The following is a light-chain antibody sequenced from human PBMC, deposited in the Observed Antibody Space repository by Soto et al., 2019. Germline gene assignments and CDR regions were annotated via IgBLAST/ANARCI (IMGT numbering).Light chain of an antibody. J-gene: IGLJ1*01. Sequence: QSVLTQPPSVSAAPGQKVTISCSGGNSNIGSNSVSWYQQLPGTAPKLLIYDNNKRPSGIPDRFSGSKSGTSATLGITGLQAGDEADYYCGTRDNSLSVYVFGSGTKVTV. CDR1: NSNIGSNS. CDR2: DNN. CDR3: GTRDNSLSVYV. V-gene: IGLV1-51*01.